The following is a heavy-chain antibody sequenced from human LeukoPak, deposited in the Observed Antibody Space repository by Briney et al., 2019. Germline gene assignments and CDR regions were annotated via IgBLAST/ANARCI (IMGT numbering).Heavy chain of an antibody. CDR1: GYTFTSYG. CDR3: ARRTGYYTPTSNFDY. V-gene: IGHV1-18*04. CDR2: ISAYNGNT. J-gene: IGHJ4*02. Sequence: GASVKVSCKASGYTFTSYGISWVRQAPGQGLECMGWISAYNGNTNYAQKLQGRVTMTTDTSTSTAYMELRSLRSDDTAVYYCARRTGYYTPTSNFDYWGQGTLVTVSS. D-gene: IGHD3/OR15-3a*01.